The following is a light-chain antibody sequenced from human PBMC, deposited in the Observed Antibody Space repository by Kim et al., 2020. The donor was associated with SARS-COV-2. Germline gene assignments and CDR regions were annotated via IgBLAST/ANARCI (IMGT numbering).Light chain of an antibody. CDR3: QQYNNWPRGT. Sequence: EIVMTQSPATLSVSPGDRATLSCRASQSVSNNLAWYQQKPGQAPRVLIYGASTRATGIPARFSGSGSGTEFTLTISSLQSEDFAVYHCQQYNNWPRGTFGQGTKVDIK. V-gene: IGKV3-15*01. CDR1: QSVSNN. CDR2: GAS. J-gene: IGKJ1*01.